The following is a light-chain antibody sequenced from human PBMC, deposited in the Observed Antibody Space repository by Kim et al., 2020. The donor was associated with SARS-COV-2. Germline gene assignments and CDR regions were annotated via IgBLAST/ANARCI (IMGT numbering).Light chain of an antibody. CDR2: EVS. Sequence: YARVSWYQQPPGTAPKLLIYEVSDRPSGVPDRFSGSKSGTTASLTISGLQPEDEADYYCSSYTSTTTYVFGTGTKVTVL. CDR3: SSYTSTTTYV. V-gene: IGLV2-18*02. J-gene: IGLJ1*01. CDR1: YAR.